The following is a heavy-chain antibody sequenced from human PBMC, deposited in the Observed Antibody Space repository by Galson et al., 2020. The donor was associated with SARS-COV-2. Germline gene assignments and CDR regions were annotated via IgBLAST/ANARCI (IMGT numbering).Heavy chain of an antibody. Sequence: LSLTCAASGFTFSSYGLHWVRQAPGKGLEWVAVISYDGSNKYYADSVKGRFTISRDNSKNTLYLQMNSLRAEDTAVYYCAKGRYSSSWLHSYYYYGMDVWGQGTTVTVSS. CDR2: ISYDGSNK. V-gene: IGHV3-30*18. CDR3: AKGRYSSSWLHSYYYYGMDV. D-gene: IGHD6-13*01. CDR1: GFTFSSYG. J-gene: IGHJ6*02.